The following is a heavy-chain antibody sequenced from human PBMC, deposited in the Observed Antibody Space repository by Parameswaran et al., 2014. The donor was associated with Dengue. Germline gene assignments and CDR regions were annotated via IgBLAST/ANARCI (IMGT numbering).Heavy chain of an antibody. CDR3: ARDRMGYYGSGGFDP. J-gene: IGHJ5*02. CDR2: IYYSGST. D-gene: IGHD3-10*01. V-gene: IGHV4-59*01. Sequence: VRQAPGKGLEWIGYIYYSGSTNYNPSLKSRVTISVDTSKNQFSLKLSSVTAADTAVYYCARDRMGYYGSGGFDPWGQGTLVTVSS.